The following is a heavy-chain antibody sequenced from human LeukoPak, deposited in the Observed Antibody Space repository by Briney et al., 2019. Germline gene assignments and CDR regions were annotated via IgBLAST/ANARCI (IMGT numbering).Heavy chain of an antibody. V-gene: IGHV3-21*01. CDR1: GFTFSSYS. D-gene: IGHD3-10*01. CDR2: ISSSSSYI. Sequence: GGSLRLSCAASGFTFSSYSMNWVRQAPGKGLEWVSFISSSSSYIYYADSVKGRFTISRDNAKNSLYLQMNSLRAEDTAVYYCARFGWTRRDSVRPYYFDYWGQGTLVTVSS. CDR3: ARFGWTRRDSVRPYYFDY. J-gene: IGHJ4*02.